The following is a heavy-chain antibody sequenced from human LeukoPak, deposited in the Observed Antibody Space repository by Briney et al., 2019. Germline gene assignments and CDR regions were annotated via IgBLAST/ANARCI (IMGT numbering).Heavy chain of an antibody. J-gene: IGHJ4*02. Sequence: GGSLRLSCAASGFTFSTYAMTWVRQAPGKGLEWVSLISGTGGSTYYADSKKGRFTISRDNSKNTPYLQVNGLRPEDTAVYYCARDGGDKTAYYGDQFDCWGQGTLVTVSS. V-gene: IGHV3-23*01. CDR1: GFTFSTYA. D-gene: IGHD3-9*01. CDR3: ARDGGDKTAYYGDQFDC. CDR2: ISGTGGST.